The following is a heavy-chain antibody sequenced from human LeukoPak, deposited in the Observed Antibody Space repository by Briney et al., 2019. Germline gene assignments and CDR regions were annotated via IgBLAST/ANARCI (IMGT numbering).Heavy chain of an antibody. D-gene: IGHD1-1*01. V-gene: IGHV4-59*01. CDR1: GGSITGYY. CDR3: ARVGNAEGGYYFDY. Sequence: SETLSLSCFVSGGSITGYYWSWIRQSPGEGLQWIAYIEYTGSSNYNPSLKSRVTISVDMSKNQFSLKLTSVTAADTAVYYCARVGNAEGGYYFDYWGQGTQVIVSS. CDR2: IEYTGSS. J-gene: IGHJ4*02.